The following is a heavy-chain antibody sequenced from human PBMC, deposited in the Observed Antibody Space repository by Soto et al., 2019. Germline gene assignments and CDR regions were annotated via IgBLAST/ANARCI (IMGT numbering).Heavy chain of an antibody. CDR2: IYHSGST. Sequence: PSETLSLTCTVSGDSISSSSFYWSWIRQPPGKGLEWIGYIYHSGSTYYNPSLKSRVTISVDRSKNQFSLKLSSVTAADTAVYYCARVPSPWGQGTLVTVSS. CDR3: ARVPSP. CDR1: GDSISSSSFY. J-gene: IGHJ5*02. V-gene: IGHV4-30-2*01.